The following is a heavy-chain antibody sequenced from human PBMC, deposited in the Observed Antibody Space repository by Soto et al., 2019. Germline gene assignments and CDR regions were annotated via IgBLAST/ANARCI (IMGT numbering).Heavy chain of an antibody. V-gene: IGHV4-30-4*01. J-gene: IGHJ5*02. CDR1: GASIRSTDYY. D-gene: IGHD2-21*02. Sequence: SETLSLTCTVSGASIRSTDYYWSWIRQAPGKGPEWIGYVYYTGSTYYNPSLMSRLTISVDTSKNQFSLKLTSVTAAETAVYYCVRTAREGAVAPHWFDRWGQGTQVTVSS. CDR2: VYYTGST. CDR3: VRTAREGAVAPHWFDR.